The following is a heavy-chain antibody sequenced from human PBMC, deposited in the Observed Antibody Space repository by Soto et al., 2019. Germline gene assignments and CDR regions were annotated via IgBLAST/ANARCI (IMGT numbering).Heavy chain of an antibody. CDR1: GYSFTSYW. CDR3: ARPMEQLVTYGMDV. CDR2: IDPSDSYT. Sequence: GESLKISCKGSGYSFTSYWISWVRQMPGKGLEWMGRIDPSDSYTNYSPSFQGHVTISADKSISTAYLQWSSLKASDTTMYYCARPMEQLVTYGMDVWGQGTTVTVSS. V-gene: IGHV5-10-1*01. D-gene: IGHD6-6*01. J-gene: IGHJ6*02.